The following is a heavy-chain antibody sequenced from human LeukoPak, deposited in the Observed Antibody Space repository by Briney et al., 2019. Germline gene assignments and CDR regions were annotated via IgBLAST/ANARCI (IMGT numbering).Heavy chain of an antibody. CDR3: ASGEYDFWSGRNKGLLY. V-gene: IGHV4-39*01. J-gene: IGHJ4*02. D-gene: IGHD3-3*01. CDR1: GGSISSSSYY. Sequence: SETLSLTCTVSGGSISSSSYYWGWIHQPPGKGLEWIGSIYYSGSTYYNPSLKSRVTISVDTSKNQFSLKLSSVTAADTAVYYCASGEYDFWSGRNKGLLYWGQGTLVTVSS. CDR2: IYYSGST.